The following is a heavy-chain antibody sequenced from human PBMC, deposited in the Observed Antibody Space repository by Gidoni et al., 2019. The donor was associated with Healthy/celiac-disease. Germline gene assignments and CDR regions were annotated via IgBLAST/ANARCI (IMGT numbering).Heavy chain of an antibody. CDR2: IYHSGST. J-gene: IGHJ3*02. Sequence: QVQLQESGPGLVKPSETLSLTSAVSGYSISSCYYWGWIRQPPGKGLEWIGSIYHSGSTYYNPSLKSRVTISVDTSKNQFSLKLSSVTAADTAVYYCARDTYYDFWSGYYGDGAFDIWGQGTMVTVSS. CDR3: ARDTYYDFWSGYYGDGAFDI. V-gene: IGHV4-38-2*02. CDR1: GYSISSCYY. D-gene: IGHD3-3*01.